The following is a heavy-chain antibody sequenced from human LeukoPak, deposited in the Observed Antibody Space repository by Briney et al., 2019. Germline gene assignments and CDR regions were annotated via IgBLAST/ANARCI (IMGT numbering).Heavy chain of an antibody. V-gene: IGHV4-59*01. CDR3: ARGGVGATLDFDY. CDR1: GGSISSYY. CDR2: IYYSGST. J-gene: IGHJ4*02. Sequence: SETLSLICTVSGGSISSYYWSWIRQPPGKGLEWIGYIYYSGSTNYNPSLKSRVTISVDTSKNQFSLKLSSVTAADTAVYYCARGGVGATLDFDYWGQGTLVTVSS. D-gene: IGHD1-26*01.